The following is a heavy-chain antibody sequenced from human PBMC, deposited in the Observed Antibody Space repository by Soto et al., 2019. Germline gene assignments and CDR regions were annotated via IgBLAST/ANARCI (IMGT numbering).Heavy chain of an antibody. D-gene: IGHD2-21*02. V-gene: IGHV3-30-3*01. J-gene: IGHJ1*01. CDR3: ARDNLPDPNCGGDCYSVAYFQH. CDR2: ISYDGSNK. Sequence: QVQLVESGGGVVQPGRSLRLSCAASGFTFSSYAMHWVRQAPGKGLEWVAVISYDGSNKYYADSVKGRFTISRDNSKNTLYLQMNSLRAEDTAVYYCARDNLPDPNCGGDCYSVAYFQHWGQGTLVTVSS. CDR1: GFTFSSYA.